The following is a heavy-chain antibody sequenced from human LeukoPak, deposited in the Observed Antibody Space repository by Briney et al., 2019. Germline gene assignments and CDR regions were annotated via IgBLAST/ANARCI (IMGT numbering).Heavy chain of an antibody. V-gene: IGHV3-23*01. Sequence: GGSLRLSCAASGFTFSSYAMSWVRQAPGKGLEWVSAVSDSGRSTYYADSVKGRFTISRDNSKNTLYLQMNSLRAEDTAVYYCAKRGMTTIKEGFDSWGQGTLVTVSS. J-gene: IGHJ4*02. CDR1: GFTFSSYA. D-gene: IGHD5-24*01. CDR2: VSDSGRST. CDR3: AKRGMTTIKEGFDS.